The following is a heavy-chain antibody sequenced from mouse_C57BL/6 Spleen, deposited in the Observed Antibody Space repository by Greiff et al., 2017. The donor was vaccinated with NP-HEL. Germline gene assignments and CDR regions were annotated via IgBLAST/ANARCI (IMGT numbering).Heavy chain of an antibody. CDR2: ISYDGSN. Sequence: EVHLVESGPGLVKPSQSLSLTCSVTGYSITSGYYWNWIRQFPGNKLEWMGYISYDGSNNYNPSLKNRISITRDTSKNQFFLKLNSVTTEDTATYYCAGGYPYFDYWGQGTTLTVSS. CDR1: GYSITSGYY. D-gene: IGHD2-2*01. J-gene: IGHJ2*01. V-gene: IGHV3-6*01. CDR3: AGGYPYFDY.